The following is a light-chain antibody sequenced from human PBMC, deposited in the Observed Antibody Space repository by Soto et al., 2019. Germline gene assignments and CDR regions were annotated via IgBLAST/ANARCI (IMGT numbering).Light chain of an antibody. CDR3: AGWDDILNGWL. CDR2: SNN. CDR1: SSNIGKNT. J-gene: IGLJ3*02. V-gene: IGLV1-44*01. Sequence: QSVLTQPPSASGTPGQRVTISCSGGSSNIGKNTVNWYQQLPGTAPNLLIYSNNQRPSGVPDRFSGSKSGASASLAISGLQSEDEGDYYCAGWDDILNGWLFGGGTKVTVL.